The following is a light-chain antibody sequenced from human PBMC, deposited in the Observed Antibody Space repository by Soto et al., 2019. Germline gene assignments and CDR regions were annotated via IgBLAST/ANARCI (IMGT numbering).Light chain of an antibody. J-gene: IGKJ4*01. V-gene: IGKV3-15*01. CDR2: GAS. CDR3: QQYNNWPLT. Sequence: EIVMTQSPATLPVSPGERATLSCRASQSVSSSLAWYQQKPGQAPRLFIYGASTRATGIPARFSGSGSGTEFTLTISSLQSEDFAVYYCQQYNNWPLTFGGGTKVEIK. CDR1: QSVSSS.